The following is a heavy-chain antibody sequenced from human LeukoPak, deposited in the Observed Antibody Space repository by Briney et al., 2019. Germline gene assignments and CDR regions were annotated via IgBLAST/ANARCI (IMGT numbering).Heavy chain of an antibody. CDR1: GYTFTSYG. D-gene: IGHD3-3*01. J-gene: IGHJ4*02. Sequence: SCKASGYTFTSYGISWVRQAPGKGLEWVSAISGSGGSTYYADSVKGRFTISRDNSKNTLYLQMNSLRAEDTAVYYCAKQSPYDFWSGYLFDYWGQGTLVTVSS. CDR3: AKQSPYDFWSGYLFDY. V-gene: IGHV3-23*01. CDR2: ISGSGGST.